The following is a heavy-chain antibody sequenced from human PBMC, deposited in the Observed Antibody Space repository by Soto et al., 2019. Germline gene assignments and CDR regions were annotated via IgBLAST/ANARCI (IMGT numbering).Heavy chain of an antibody. Sequence: QVQLVESGGGLVTPGGSLRLSCAASGFTFSSYAMHWVRQAPGKGLEWVAVISYDGSNKYYADSVKGRFTISRDNSKNTLYLQMNSLRAEDTAVYYCARVSRYDYVWGSYRYRAPQPDYWGQGTLVTVSS. D-gene: IGHD3-16*02. CDR2: ISYDGSNK. J-gene: IGHJ4*02. CDR3: ARVSRYDYVWGSYRYRAPQPDY. V-gene: IGHV3-30-3*01. CDR1: GFTFSSYA.